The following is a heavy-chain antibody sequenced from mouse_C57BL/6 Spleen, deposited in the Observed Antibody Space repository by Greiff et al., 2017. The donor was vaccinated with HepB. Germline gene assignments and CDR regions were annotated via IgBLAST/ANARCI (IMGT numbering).Heavy chain of an antibody. V-gene: IGHV1-64*01. J-gene: IGHJ4*01. Sequence: QVQLQQSGAELVKPGASVKLSCKASGYTFTSYWMHWVKQRPGQGLEWIGMIHPNSGSTNYNEKFKSKATLTVDKSSSTAYMQLSSLTSEDSAVYYCGNWDYYYAMDYWGQGTSVTVSS. CDR2: IHPNSGST. CDR1: GYTFTSYW. CDR3: GNWDYYYAMDY. D-gene: IGHD4-1*01.